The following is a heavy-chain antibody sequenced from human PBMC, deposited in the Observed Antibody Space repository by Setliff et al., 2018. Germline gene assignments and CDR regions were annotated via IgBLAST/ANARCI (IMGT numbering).Heavy chain of an antibody. CDR3: VREGVDSRSSTDYRYYMDV. Sequence: SVKVSCKASGGTFSSSGISWVRQAPGQGLEWMGGTIPLFGTTSYAQKFQGRLTIVTDESTNTAFMQLSSLRSDDTAVYYCVREGVDSRSSTDYRYYMDVWGKGTTVTVSS. CDR1: GGTFSSSG. CDR2: TIPLFGTT. V-gene: IGHV1-69*05. J-gene: IGHJ6*03. D-gene: IGHD3-22*01.